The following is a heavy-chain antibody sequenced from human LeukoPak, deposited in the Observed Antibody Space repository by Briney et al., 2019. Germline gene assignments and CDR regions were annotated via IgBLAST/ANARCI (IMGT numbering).Heavy chain of an antibody. J-gene: IGHJ5*02. D-gene: IGHD6-13*01. CDR3: AKTAGYSNTWYVQ. Sequence: GGSLRLSCAASGIPFNGFGMHWVRQAPGKGLEWVALIWYDGSKKYYIDSVKGRFTISRDNSKNTLYLQMNSLRADDTAVYYCAKTAGYSNTWYVQWGQGTLVTVSS. CDR1: GIPFNGFG. CDR2: IWYDGSKK. V-gene: IGHV3-33*03.